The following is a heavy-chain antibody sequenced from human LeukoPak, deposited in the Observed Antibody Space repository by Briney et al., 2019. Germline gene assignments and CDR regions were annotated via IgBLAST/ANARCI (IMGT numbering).Heavy chain of an antibody. CDR2: ISGSGGST. V-gene: IGHV3-23*01. D-gene: IGHD3-22*01. Sequence: GGSLRLSCAASGFTFSSYAMSWVRQAPGKGLEWVSAISGSGGSTYYADSVKGRFTISRDNSKNTLYLQMNSLRAEDTAVYYRAKSGAYYDSSGYYYFFDYWGQGTLVTVSS. CDR3: AKSGAYYDSSGYYYFFDY. CDR1: GFTFSSYA. J-gene: IGHJ4*02.